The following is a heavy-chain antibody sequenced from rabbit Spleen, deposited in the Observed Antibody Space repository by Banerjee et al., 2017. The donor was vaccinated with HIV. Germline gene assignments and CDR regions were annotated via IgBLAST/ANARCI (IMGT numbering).Heavy chain of an antibody. CDR1: GVDFSSNYY. D-gene: IGHD4-2*01. V-gene: IGHV1S40*01. Sequence: QSLEESGGGLVKPGGTLTLTCKASGVDFSSNYYMCWVRQAPGKGLEWIGCIYVSSGSTWYASWAKGRFTISKASSTTVTLQMTSLTAADTATYFCARDAAGDAGYGPYYFNLWGPGTLVTVS. J-gene: IGHJ4*01. CDR3: ARDAAGDAGYGPYYFNL. CDR2: IYVSSGST.